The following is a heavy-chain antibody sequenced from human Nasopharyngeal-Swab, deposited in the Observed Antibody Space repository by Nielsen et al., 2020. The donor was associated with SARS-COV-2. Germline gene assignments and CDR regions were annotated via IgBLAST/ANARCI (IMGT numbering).Heavy chain of an antibody. CDR1: GFIFNTYG. V-gene: IGHV3-48*02. CDR2: ISDDNTI. Sequence: GESLKISCEASGFIFNTYGMNWVRQAPGKGLEWISYISDDNTIFYADSVKGRFTISRDNAKNSLDLQMNSLRDEDTAVYYRARDLELLTNYYALDYWGQGTLVTVSS. CDR3: ARDLELLTNYYALDY. J-gene: IGHJ4*02. D-gene: IGHD3-9*01.